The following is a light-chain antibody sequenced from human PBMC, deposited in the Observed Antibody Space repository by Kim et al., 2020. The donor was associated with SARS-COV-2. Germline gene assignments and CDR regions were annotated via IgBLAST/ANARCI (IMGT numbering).Light chain of an antibody. V-gene: IGLV1-47*02. Sequence: SELTQPPSASGTPRQRVTISCSGSSSNIGSNYVYWYQQLPGTAPKLLIYSNNQRPSGVPDRFSGSKSGTSASLAISGLRSEDEADYYCAAWDDSLSENWVFGGGTQLTVL. CDR1: SSNIGSNY. CDR3: AAWDDSLSENWV. J-gene: IGLJ3*02. CDR2: SNN.